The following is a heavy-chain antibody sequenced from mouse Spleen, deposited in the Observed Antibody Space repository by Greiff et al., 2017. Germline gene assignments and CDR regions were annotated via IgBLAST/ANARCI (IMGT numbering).Heavy chain of an antibody. J-gene: IGHJ2*01. CDR3: ALPITTVVPFDY. Sequence: EVKLVESVAELVRPGASVKLSCTASGFNIKNTYMHWVKQRPEQGLEWIGRIDPANGNTKYAPKFQGKATITADTSSNTAYLQLSSLTSEDTAIYYCALPITTVVPFDYWGQGTTLTVSS. CDR2: IDPANGNT. D-gene: IGHD1-1*01. V-gene: IGHV14-3*01. CDR1: GFNIKNTY.